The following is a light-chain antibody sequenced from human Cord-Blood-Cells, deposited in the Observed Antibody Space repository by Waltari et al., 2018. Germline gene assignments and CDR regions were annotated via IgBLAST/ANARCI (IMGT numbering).Light chain of an antibody. Sequence: QSALTQPASVSGSPGPSITLSCPGTSSDVGSYYLVSWYQQHPGKAPKLMIYEVSKRPSGVSNRFSGSKSGNTASLTISGLQAEDEADYYCCSYAGSSTVVFGGGTKLTVL. V-gene: IGLV2-23*02. CDR2: EVS. CDR1: SSDVGSYYL. CDR3: CSYAGSSTVV. J-gene: IGLJ2*01.